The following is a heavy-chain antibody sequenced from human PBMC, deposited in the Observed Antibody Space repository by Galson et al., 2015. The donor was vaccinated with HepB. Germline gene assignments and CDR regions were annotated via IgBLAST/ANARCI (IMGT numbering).Heavy chain of an antibody. Sequence: SVKVSCKASGYTFTSYYMPWVRQAPGQGLEWMGIINPSGGSTSYAQKFQGRVTMTRDTSTSTVYMELSSLRSEDTAVYYCARDGFVTTVTTSFDYWGQGTLVTVSS. CDR2: INPSGGST. CDR3: ARDGFVTTVTTSFDY. D-gene: IGHD4-17*01. J-gene: IGHJ4*02. V-gene: IGHV1-46*01. CDR1: GYTFTSYY.